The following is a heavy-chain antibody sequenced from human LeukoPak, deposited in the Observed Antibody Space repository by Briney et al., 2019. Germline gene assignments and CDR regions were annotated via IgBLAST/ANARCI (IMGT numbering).Heavy chain of an antibody. D-gene: IGHD3-22*01. J-gene: IGHJ6*03. CDR2: IYYSGST. CDR1: GGSISSYY. Sequence: TSETLSLTCTVSGGSISSYYWSWIRQPPGKGLEWIGNIYYSGSTNYNPSLKSRVTISVDTSKNQFSLKLSSVTAADTAVYYCTRGSIAYYYMDVWGKGTTVTISS. V-gene: IGHV4-59*01. CDR3: TRGSIAYYYMDV.